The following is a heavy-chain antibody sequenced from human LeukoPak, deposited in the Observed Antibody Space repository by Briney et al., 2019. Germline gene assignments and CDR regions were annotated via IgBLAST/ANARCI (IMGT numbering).Heavy chain of an antibody. CDR2: IIPIFGTA. J-gene: IGHJ4*02. CDR1: GGTFSSYA. V-gene: IGHV1-69*13. Sequence: ASVKVSCKASGGTFSSYAISWVRQAPGQGLEWMGGIIPIFGTANYAQKFQGRVTITADESTSTAYMELSSLRSEDTAVYYCARARGWRRRNFDYWGQGTLVTVSS. D-gene: IGHD6-19*01. CDR3: ARARGWRRRNFDY.